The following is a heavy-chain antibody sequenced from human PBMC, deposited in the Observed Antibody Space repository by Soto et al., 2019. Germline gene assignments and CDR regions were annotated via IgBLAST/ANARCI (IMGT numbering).Heavy chain of an antibody. J-gene: IGHJ4*02. D-gene: IGHD3-22*01. CDR1: GGSFSGYY. CDR2: SNHSGST. CDR3: ERGRRDYDSSGYLGN. V-gene: IGHV4-34*01. Sequence: QVQLQQWGAGLLKPSETLSLTCAVYGGSFSGYYWSWIRQPPGTGLEWMGESNHSGSTNSNPSLKRRVTISVDTSKNQFSLKLSSVTAADTAVYYCERGRRDYDSSGYLGNWGQGNLVTVSS.